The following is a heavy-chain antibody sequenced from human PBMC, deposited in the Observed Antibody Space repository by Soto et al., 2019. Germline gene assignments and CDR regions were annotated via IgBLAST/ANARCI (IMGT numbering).Heavy chain of an antibody. Sequence: QVQLQGSDPRLLKPSETLSLTCTVSGASVTSYYWSWIRQPAGKGLDWIGRIYTSGNTDFNPSLKSRVTLSLEASQNQVSLQLSSVTAADTAIYYCARDGVELYCIEVWCQGTTVTVAS. V-gene: IGHV4-4*07. CDR1: GASVTSYY. CDR2: IYTSGNT. CDR3: ARDGVELYCIEV. D-gene: IGHD2-21*01. J-gene: IGHJ6*02.